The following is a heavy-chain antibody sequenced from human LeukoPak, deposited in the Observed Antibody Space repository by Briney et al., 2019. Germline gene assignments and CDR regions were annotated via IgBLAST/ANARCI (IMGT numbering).Heavy chain of an antibody. Sequence: GGSLRLSCAASGFTFSSYAMSWVRQAPGKGLEWVSAISGSGGSTYYADSVKGRFTISRDNSKNTLYLQMNSLRAEDTAVYYCARRHDYSNYPDYWGQGTLVTVSS. CDR2: ISGSGGST. CDR3: ARRHDYSNYPDY. J-gene: IGHJ4*02. V-gene: IGHV3-23*01. D-gene: IGHD4-11*01. CDR1: GFTFSSYA.